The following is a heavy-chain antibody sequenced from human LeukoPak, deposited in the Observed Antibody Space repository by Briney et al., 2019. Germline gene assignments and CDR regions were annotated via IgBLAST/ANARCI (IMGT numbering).Heavy chain of an antibody. CDR3: ARHRVLGDYCDY. J-gene: IGHJ4*02. CDR1: GGSISSSSYY. D-gene: IGHD5/OR15-5a*01. Sequence: SETLSLTCSVSGGSISSSSYYWGWIRQPPGKGLEWIGSIYYSGSTYYNPSLKSRVTISVDTSKNQFSLKLSSVTAADTAVYYCARHRVLGDYCDYWGQGTLVTVSS. CDR2: IYYSGST. V-gene: IGHV4-39*01.